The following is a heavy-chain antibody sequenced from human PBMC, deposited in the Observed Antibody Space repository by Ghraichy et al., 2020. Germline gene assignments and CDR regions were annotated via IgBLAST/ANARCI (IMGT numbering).Heavy chain of an antibody. Sequence: GGSLRLSCAASGFTFSSYWMHWVRQAPGKGLVWVSRINSDGSSTSYADSVKGRFTISRDNAKNTLYLQMNSLRAEDTAVYYCARDTRDTTLGGGIMITFGGGYGMDVWGQGTTFTVSS. J-gene: IGHJ6*02. V-gene: IGHV3-74*01. CDR3: ARDTRDTTLGGGIMITFGGGYGMDV. CDR2: INSDGSST. CDR1: GFTFSSYW. D-gene: IGHD3-16*01.